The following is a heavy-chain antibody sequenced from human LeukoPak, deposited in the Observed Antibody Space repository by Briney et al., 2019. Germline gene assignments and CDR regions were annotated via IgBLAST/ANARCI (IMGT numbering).Heavy chain of an antibody. J-gene: IGHJ5*02. CDR1: GGSFSGYY. CDR2: INHSGSA. V-gene: IGHV4-34*01. Sequence: SETLSLTCAVYGGSFSGYYWSWIRQPPGKGLEWIGEINHSGSANYNPPLKSRVTISVDTSKNQFSLKLSSVTAADTAVYYCARGTSFDPWAREPWSPSPQ. CDR3: ARGTSFDP.